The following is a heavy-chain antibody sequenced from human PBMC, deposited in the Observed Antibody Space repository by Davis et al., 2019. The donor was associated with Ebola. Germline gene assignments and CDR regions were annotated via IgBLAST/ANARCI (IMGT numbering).Heavy chain of an antibody. CDR1: GESFSGYY. CDR2: INHSGST. V-gene: IGHV4-34*01. J-gene: IGHJ4*02. Sequence: MPSETLSLTCAVYGESFSGYYWSWIRQPPGKGLEWIGEINHSGSTNYNPSLENRVTISVDTAKNQFSLKLSSVTAADTAVYYCARHDIVVVPAALDYWGQGTLVTVSS. D-gene: IGHD2-2*01. CDR3: ARHDIVVVPAALDY.